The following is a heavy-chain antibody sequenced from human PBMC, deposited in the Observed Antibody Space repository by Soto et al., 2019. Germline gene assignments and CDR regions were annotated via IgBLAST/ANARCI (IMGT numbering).Heavy chain of an antibody. CDR3: AARVPLDV. V-gene: IGHV4-59*01. CDR1: GGSISSYY. Sequence: KPSETLSLTCTVSGGSISSYYWSWIRQPPGKGLEWIGYIYYSGSTNYNPSLKSRVTISVDTSKNQFSLKLSSVTAADTAVYYCAARVPLDVWGQGTTVTVSS. CDR2: IYYSGST. J-gene: IGHJ6*02.